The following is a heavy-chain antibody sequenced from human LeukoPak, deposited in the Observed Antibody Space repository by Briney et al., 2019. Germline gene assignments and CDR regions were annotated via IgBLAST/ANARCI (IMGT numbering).Heavy chain of an antibody. J-gene: IGHJ4*02. CDR1: GFTFSDYY. CDR2: IRYDESNK. V-gene: IGHV3-30*02. CDR3: AKDQFRGGFYYGSGNYYNFDY. Sequence: GGSLRLSCAASGFTFSDYYMSWIRQAPGKGLEWVAFIRYDESNKYYADSVKGRFTISRDNSKNTLFLQMNSLRAEDTAVYYCAKDQFRGGFYYGSGNYYNFDYWGQGTMVIVSS. D-gene: IGHD3-10*01.